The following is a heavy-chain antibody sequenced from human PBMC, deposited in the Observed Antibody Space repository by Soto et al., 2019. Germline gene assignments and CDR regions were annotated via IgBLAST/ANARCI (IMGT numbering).Heavy chain of an antibody. CDR3: AHRRDGAFDY. V-gene: IGHV2-5*02. Sequence: TGPTLGNPTQTLTLTCTFSVFSLSTSGVGVGWIRQAPGRALERHALIFWDDVERYRPSLKSRLTNTKETSKNHVVLTLTNMDPVDTATYSCAHRRDGAFDYWGQGTLVTVSS. CDR1: VFSLSTSGVG. J-gene: IGHJ4*02. CDR2: IFWDDVE.